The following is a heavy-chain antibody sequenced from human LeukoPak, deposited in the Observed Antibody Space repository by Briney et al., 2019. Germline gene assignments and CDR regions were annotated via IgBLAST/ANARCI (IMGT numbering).Heavy chain of an antibody. CDR3: ARGRDCGGDCYWGTTNYYYGMDV. D-gene: IGHD2-21*02. CDR2: INHSGST. CDR1: GGSFSGYY. Sequence: SETLSLTCAVYGGSFSGYYWSWIRQPPGKGLEWIGEINHSGSTNYNPSLKSRVTISVDTSKNQFSLKLSSVTAADTAVYYCARGRDCGGDCYWGTTNYYYGMDVWGQGTTVTVSS. J-gene: IGHJ6*02. V-gene: IGHV4-34*01.